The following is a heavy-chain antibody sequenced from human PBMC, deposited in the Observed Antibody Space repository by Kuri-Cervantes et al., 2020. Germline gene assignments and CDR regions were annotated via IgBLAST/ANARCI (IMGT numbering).Heavy chain of an antibody. Sequence: SGPTLVKLTETLTLTCTFSGFSLSTSGMRVSWIRQPPGKALEWLARIDWDDDKFYSTSLKTRLTISKDTSKNQVVLTMTNMDPVDTATYYCATDPRIAAPSWGQGTLVTVSS. CDR2: IDWDDDK. V-gene: IGHV2-70*04. CDR1: GFSLSTSGMR. CDR3: ATDPRIAAPS. J-gene: IGHJ4*02. D-gene: IGHD6-6*01.